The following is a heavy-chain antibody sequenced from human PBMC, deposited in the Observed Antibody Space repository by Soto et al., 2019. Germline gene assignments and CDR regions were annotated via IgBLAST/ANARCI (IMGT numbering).Heavy chain of an antibody. V-gene: IGHV4-34*01. CDR2: INHSGST. CDR3: AIPWVGSGSYYHYYYYGMDV. CDR1: GGSFSGYY. J-gene: IGHJ6*02. Sequence: NPSETLSLTCAVYGGSFSGYYWSWIRQPPGKGLEWIGEINHSGSTNYNPSLKSRVTISVDTSKNQFSLKLSSVTAADTAVYYCAIPWVGSGSYYHYYYYGMDVWGQGTTVTVSS. D-gene: IGHD3-10*01.